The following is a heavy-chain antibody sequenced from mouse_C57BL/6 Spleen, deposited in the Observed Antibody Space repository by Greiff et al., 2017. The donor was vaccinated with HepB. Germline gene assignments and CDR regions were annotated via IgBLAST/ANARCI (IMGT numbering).Heavy chain of an antibody. CDR3: AREGDYECFDY. CDR1: GYSITSGYY. V-gene: IGHV3-6*01. Sequence: DVQLQESGPGLVKPSQSLSLTCSVTGYSITSGYYWNWIRQFPGNKLEWMGYISYDGSNNYNPSLKNRISINRDTYKNQFFLKLNTVTTEETATYYCAREGDYECFDYWGQGTTLTVSS. D-gene: IGHD2-4*01. J-gene: IGHJ2*01. CDR2: ISYDGSN.